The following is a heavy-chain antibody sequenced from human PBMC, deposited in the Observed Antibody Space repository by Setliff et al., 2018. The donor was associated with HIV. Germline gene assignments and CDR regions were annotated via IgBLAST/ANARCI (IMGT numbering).Heavy chain of an antibody. J-gene: IGHJ5*01. Sequence: GGSLRLSCAASGFTFDRFWMHWVRQAPGKGLVWVSRVNRDGSSTTYADSVKDRFTISRDNAKNTLYLQMNSLRAEDTAVYYCAKSALLWFGTSNWFDSWGQGTLVTVSS. D-gene: IGHD3-10*01. CDR3: AKSALLWFGTSNWFDS. CDR1: GFTFDRFW. V-gene: IGHV3-74*01. CDR2: VNRDGSST.